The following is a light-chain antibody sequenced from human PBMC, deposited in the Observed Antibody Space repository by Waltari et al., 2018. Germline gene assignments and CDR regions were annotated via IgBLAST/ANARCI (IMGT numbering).Light chain of an antibody. V-gene: IGKV1-39*01. J-gene: IGKJ4*01. Sequence: DIQMTQSPSSLSASVGDRVTITCRASQSISGSLNWYQQKPGKAPKLWIYAASSLKRGVPSRFSGSASGTYFTLTVSSLQPEDFATYYCLQTYSTPLTFGGGTNVDIK. CDR1: QSISGS. CDR3: LQTYSTPLT. CDR2: AAS.